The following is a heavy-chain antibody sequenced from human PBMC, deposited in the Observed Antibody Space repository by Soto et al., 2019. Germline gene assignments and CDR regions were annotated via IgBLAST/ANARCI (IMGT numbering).Heavy chain of an antibody. V-gene: IGHV4-34*01. CDR3: ARRGIFYYYYYGMDV. D-gene: IGHD3-3*01. CDR1: CGSFSGYY. CDR2: INHSGST. J-gene: IGHJ6*02. Sequence: PSETLSLTCAVYCGSFSGYYWSWIRQPPGKGLEWIGEINHSGSTNYNPSLKSRVTISVDTSKNQFSLKLSSVTAADTAVYYCARRGIFYYYYYGMDVWGQGTTVTVSS.